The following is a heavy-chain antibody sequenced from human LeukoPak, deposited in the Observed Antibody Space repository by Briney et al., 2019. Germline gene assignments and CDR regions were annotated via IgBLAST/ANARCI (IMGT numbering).Heavy chain of an antibody. CDR1: GGSISSYY. CDR3: ARGPLYSSSFPVDP. Sequence: SETLSLTCTVSGGSISSYYWSWLRQPPGKGLEWIGYIYYSGSTNYNPSLKSRVTISVDTSKNQFSLKLSSVTAADTAVYYCARGPLYSSSFPVDPWGQGTLVTVSS. D-gene: IGHD6-6*01. J-gene: IGHJ5*02. V-gene: IGHV4-59*08. CDR2: IYYSGST.